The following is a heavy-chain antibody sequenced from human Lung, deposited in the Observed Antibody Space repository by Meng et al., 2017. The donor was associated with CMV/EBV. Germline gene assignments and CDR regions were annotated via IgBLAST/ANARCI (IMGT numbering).Heavy chain of an antibody. CDR2: IYYSGSN. D-gene: IGHD3-22*01. J-gene: IGHJ5*01. CDR3: ARQSPSQYYYDSSGFHNWFDS. CDR1: GGSISSSSYY. V-gene: IGHV4-39*01. Sequence: SETLSLTCTVSGGSISSSSYYWGWIRQPPGKGLEWIGSIYYSGSNYYNPSLKSRVTISVDTSKDQFSLKLSSVTAADTAVYYCARQSPSQYYYDSSGFHNWFDSWGQGTLVTVSS.